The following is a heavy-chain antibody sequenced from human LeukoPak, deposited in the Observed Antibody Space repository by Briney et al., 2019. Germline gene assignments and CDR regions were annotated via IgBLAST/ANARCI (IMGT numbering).Heavy chain of an antibody. CDR1: GFTFSSYA. V-gene: IGHV3-64*01. CDR2: ISSNGGST. J-gene: IGHJ4*02. D-gene: IGHD5-24*01. Sequence: GGSLRLSCAASGFTFSSYAMHCVRQAPGKGLEYVSAISSNGGSTYYANSVKGRFTISRDNSKNTLYLQMGSLRAEDMAVYYCAREGEDGYNLDYWGQGTLVTVSS. CDR3: AREGEDGYNLDY.